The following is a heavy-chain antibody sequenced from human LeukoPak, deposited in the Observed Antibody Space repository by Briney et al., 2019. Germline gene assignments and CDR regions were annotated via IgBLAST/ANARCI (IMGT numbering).Heavy chain of an antibody. J-gene: IGHJ3*02. Sequence: GGSLRLSCAASGFTFDDYAMHWVRQAPGKGLEWVSSINRNSGSMGYADSVKGRFTISRDNAKNSLYLQMNSLRSDDMALYYCAKDKDIVVVVAATREAFDIWGQGTMVTVSS. V-gene: IGHV3-9*03. CDR1: GFTFDDYA. D-gene: IGHD2-15*01. CDR2: INRNSGSM. CDR3: AKDKDIVVVVAATREAFDI.